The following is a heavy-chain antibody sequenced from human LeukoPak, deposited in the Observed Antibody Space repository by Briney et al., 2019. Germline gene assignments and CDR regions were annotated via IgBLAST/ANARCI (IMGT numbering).Heavy chain of an antibody. D-gene: IGHD3-10*01. CDR2: IWYDGSNK. V-gene: IGHV3-33*08. CDR3: ARDLYYYGSGSYYYGMDV. Sequence: GGSLRLSCAASGFTFSSYWMSWVRQAPGKGLEWVAVIWYDGSNKYYADSVKGRLTISRDNSKNTLYLQMNSLRAEDTAVYYCARDLYYYGSGSYYYGMDVWGQGTTVTVSS. J-gene: IGHJ6*02. CDR1: GFTFSSYW.